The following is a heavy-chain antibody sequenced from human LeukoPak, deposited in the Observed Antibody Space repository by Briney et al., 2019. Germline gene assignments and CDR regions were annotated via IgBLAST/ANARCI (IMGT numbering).Heavy chain of an antibody. CDR3: ARPYSSGWYGAFDV. CDR2: INYSGST. D-gene: IGHD6-19*01. J-gene: IGHJ3*01. V-gene: IGHV4-59*01. Sequence: PSETLSLTCTVSGGSISSYYWSWIRQPPGKGLEWIGYINYSGSTNYNPSLKSRVTISADTSKNQFSLKLSSVTAADTAVYCCARPYSSGWYGAFDVWGQGTMVTVSS. CDR1: GGSISSYY.